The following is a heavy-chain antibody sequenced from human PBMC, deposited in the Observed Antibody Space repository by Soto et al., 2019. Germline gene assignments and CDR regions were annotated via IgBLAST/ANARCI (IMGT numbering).Heavy chain of an antibody. J-gene: IGHJ4*02. Sequence: LSLTCTVSDDSISSSNYYWGWIRQPPGKGLEWIGSIDYSGTTYYNPSLKSRVTISVDTSNNHFSLKLNSVTAADTAVYYCARQRPGGVIVVSYFDYWGQGTLVTVSS. D-gene: IGHD3-16*02. CDR2: IDYSGTT. CDR1: DDSISSSNYY. CDR3: ARQRPGGVIVVSYFDY. V-gene: IGHV4-39*01.